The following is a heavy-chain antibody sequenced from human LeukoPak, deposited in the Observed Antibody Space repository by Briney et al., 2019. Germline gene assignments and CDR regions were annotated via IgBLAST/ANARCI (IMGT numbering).Heavy chain of an antibody. CDR1: GFTFSSYA. V-gene: IGHV3-30*01. CDR2: ISYDGSNK. CDR3: ARSKYSVRSFDY. J-gene: IGHJ4*02. D-gene: IGHD3-10*01. Sequence: GRSLRLSCAAPGFTFSSYAMHWVRQAPGKGLEWVAVISYDGSNKYYADSVKGRFAISRDNSKNTLYLQMNSLRAEDTAVYYCARSKYSVRSFDYWGQGTLVTASS.